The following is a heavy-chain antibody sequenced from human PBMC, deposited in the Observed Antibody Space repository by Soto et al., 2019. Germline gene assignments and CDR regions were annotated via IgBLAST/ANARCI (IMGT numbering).Heavy chain of an antibody. CDR1: GGTFSSYT. Sequence: ASVKVSCKASGGTFSSYTISWVRQAPGQGLEWMGRIIPILGIANYAQKFQGRVTITADKSTSTACMELSSLRSEDTAVYYCARGYSYGYHFDYWGQGTLVTVSS. CDR2: IIPILGIA. D-gene: IGHD5-18*01. V-gene: IGHV1-69*02. J-gene: IGHJ4*02. CDR3: ARGYSYGYHFDY.